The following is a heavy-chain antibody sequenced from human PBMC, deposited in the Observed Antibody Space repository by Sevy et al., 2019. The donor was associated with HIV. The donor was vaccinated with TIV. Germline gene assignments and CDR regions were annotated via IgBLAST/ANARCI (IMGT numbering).Heavy chain of an antibody. Sequence: GGSLRLSCAGSGLSVSDNYMNWVRQAPGKGLELVSVFYSDGRTYYADSVKGRFTISRDNSKNTLYLHMGNLIPEDTAVYYCARDRYYDASGYYYYYYGMDVWGQGTTVTVSS. CDR3: ARDRYYDASGYYYYYYGMDV. J-gene: IGHJ6*02. V-gene: IGHV3-66*01. D-gene: IGHD3-22*01. CDR1: GLSVSDNY. CDR2: FYSDGRT.